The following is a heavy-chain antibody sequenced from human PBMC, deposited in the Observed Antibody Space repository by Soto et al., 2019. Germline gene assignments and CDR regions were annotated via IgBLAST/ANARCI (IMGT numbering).Heavy chain of an antibody. Sequence: PSETLSLTCAVYGGSFSVHYWSWIRQPPGKGLEWIAEINHSGHTNYNPSLKSRVTISADTSKNQLSLNLKSTTAADTAVYYCATLAPWGDHVFAVASGQGTLVTVSS. CDR1: GGSFSVHY. V-gene: IGHV4-34*01. CDR3: ATLAPWGDHVFAVA. D-gene: IGHD6-19*01. CDR2: INHSGHT. J-gene: IGHJ5*02.